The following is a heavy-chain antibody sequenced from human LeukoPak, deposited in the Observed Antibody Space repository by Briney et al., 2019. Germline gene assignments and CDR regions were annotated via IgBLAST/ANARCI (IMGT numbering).Heavy chain of an antibody. CDR3: ARADYYGSGSYYIGNWFDP. CDR2: INPNTGGT. V-gene: IGHV1-2*02. CDR1: GYTFTTYY. D-gene: IGHD3-10*01. Sequence: ASVKVSCKASGYTFTTYYIHWVRQAPGQGLEWMGWINPNTGGTNYAQEFQGRVTMTRDTSISTAYMELSRLRSDDTAVYYCARADYYGSGSYYIGNWFDPWGQGTLVTVSS. J-gene: IGHJ5*02.